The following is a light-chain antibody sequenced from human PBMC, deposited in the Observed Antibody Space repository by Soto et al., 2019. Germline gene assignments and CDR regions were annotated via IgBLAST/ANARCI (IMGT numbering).Light chain of an antibody. CDR2: EAS. J-gene: IGKJ1*01. CDR3: QQYNSYSPRT. Sequence: DIQMTQSPSTLSASVGDRVTITCRASQSISSWLAWYQQKPGKAPKLLIYEASSLESGVPSSFSGIRSGTEFTLTISSLQPDDFATYYCQQYNSYSPRTFGQGTKVEIK. V-gene: IGKV1-5*03. CDR1: QSISSW.